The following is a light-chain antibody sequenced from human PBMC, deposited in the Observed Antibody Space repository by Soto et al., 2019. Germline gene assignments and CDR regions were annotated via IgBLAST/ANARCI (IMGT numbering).Light chain of an antibody. Sequence: DIQMTQSPSALSASVGDGVTITFRTSQSISSYLNWYQQKPGKAPKLLIYDASRLQSGVPSRFSGSGFGTDFTLTITSLQPEDFATYYCQQSYSSRWTFGQGTRLEIK. V-gene: IGKV1-39*01. CDR1: QSISSY. J-gene: IGKJ5*01. CDR2: DAS. CDR3: QQSYSSRWT.